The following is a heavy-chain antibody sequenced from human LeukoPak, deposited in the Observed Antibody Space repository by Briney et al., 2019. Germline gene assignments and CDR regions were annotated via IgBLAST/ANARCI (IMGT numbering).Heavy chain of an antibody. D-gene: IGHD3-22*01. CDR2: ISGSAGNT. CDR1: GFSLSSYS. V-gene: IGHV3-23*01. CDR3: AKPVYYYDSSGYYTGY. Sequence: GGSLRLSCAASGFSLSSYSMSWVRQAPGKGLEWVSLISGSAGNTHYADSVKGRFTISRDNSKNTLYLQMNSLRAEDTAVYYCAKPVYYYDSSGYYTGYWGQGTLVTVSS. J-gene: IGHJ4*02.